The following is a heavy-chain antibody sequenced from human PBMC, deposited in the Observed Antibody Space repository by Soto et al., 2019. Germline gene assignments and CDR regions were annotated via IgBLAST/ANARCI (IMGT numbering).Heavy chain of an antibody. D-gene: IGHD2-21*02. J-gene: IGHJ4*02. CDR2: FDPEDGET. Sequence: GASAKVSCKVSGYSLTDISRGWARQAPGKGLEWKRGFDPEDGETIYAQKFQGRVTMTEDTTTDTAYKELSSLRSEDTAVYYCASRALMWTYCGGDCSDYWGKGTLVPVSS. V-gene: IGHV1-24*01. CDR1: GYSLTDIS. CDR3: ASRALMWTYCGGDCSDY.